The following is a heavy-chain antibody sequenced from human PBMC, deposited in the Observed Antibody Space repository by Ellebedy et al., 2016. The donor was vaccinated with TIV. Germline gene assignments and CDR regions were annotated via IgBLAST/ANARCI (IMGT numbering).Heavy chain of an antibody. CDR1: GFTFSSYW. V-gene: IGHV3-7*01. CDR3: VTDGSYGDYRSPTHAFEF. D-gene: IGHD4-17*01. CDR2: INQDGSEK. Sequence: GGSLRLSCAAPGFTFSSYWMSRVRQAPGKGLEWVANINQDGSEKYYVDSVKGRFTISRDNAKNSLYLQMNGLGADETAVYYCVTDGSYGDYRSPTHAFEFWGQGTMVTVSS. J-gene: IGHJ3*01.